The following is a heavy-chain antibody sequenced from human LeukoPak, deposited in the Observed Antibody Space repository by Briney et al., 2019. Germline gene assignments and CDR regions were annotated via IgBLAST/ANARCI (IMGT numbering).Heavy chain of an antibody. D-gene: IGHD3-10*01. CDR3: AQGGSEIYYFYHGMDV. Sequence: GGSLRLSCAASGISLNSYAIHWVRQAPGKGLEWVTVISYDGSNKYYADSVRGRFTISRDNSKNTLYLQMNSLRAEDTTVYYCAQGGSEIYYFYHGMDVWGRGTTVTVSS. CDR1: GISLNSYA. V-gene: IGHV3-30*18. CDR2: ISYDGSNK. J-gene: IGHJ6*02.